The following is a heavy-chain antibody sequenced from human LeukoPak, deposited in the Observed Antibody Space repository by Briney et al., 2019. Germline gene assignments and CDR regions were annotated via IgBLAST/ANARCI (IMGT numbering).Heavy chain of an antibody. CDR2: IYYSGST. V-gene: IGHV4-59*12. CDR1: GGSISSYY. D-gene: IGHD3-10*01. J-gene: IGHJ5*02. CDR3: ARGLGEYGSGSYWGFDP. Sequence: SETLSLTCTVSGGSISSYYWSWIRQPPGKGLEWIGYIYYSGSTNYNPSLKSRVTISVDTSKKQFSLKLSSVTAADTAVYYCARGLGEYGSGSYWGFDPWGQGTLVTVSS.